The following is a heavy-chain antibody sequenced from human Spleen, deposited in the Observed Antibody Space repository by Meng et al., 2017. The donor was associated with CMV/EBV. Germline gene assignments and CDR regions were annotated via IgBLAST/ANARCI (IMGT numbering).Heavy chain of an antibody. D-gene: IGHD3-10*01. V-gene: IGHV3-23*03. CDR3: AKCYYGSASPPWFDP. CDR2: IYSGGSST. CDR1: GFTFSSYA. Sequence: GESLKISCAASGFTFSSYAMSWVRQAPGKGLEWVSIIYSGGSSTYYADSVKGRFTISTDNSKNTLCLQMNSLRAEDTAVYYCAKCYYGSASPPWFDPWGQGTLVTVSS. J-gene: IGHJ5*02.